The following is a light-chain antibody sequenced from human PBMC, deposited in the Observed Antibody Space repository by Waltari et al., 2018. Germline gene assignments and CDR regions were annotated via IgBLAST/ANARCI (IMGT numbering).Light chain of an antibody. CDR2: GAS. J-gene: IGKJ1*01. Sequence: EIVLTQSPATLSLSPGERATLSCRASQSVSSYLAWYQQKPGQATRLLIYGASNRATGIPARFSGSGSGTDFTLTISSLEPEDFAVYYCQHRGDWPPTWTFGQGTKVEIK. CDR1: QSVSSY. V-gene: IGKV3-11*01. CDR3: QHRGDWPPTWT.